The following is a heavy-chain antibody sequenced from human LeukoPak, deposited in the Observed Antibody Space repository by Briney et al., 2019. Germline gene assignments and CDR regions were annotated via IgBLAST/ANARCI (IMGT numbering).Heavy chain of an antibody. CDR1: GFTFSSYW. J-gene: IGHJ6*02. Sequence: GGSLRLSCAASGFTFSSYWMSWVRQAPGKGLEWVANIKQDGSEKYYVDSVKGRLTISRDNAKNSLYLQMNSLRAEDTAVYYCARDPVLRFLEWLPPYYYYGMDVWGQGTTVTVSS. V-gene: IGHV3-7*01. D-gene: IGHD3-3*01. CDR3: ARDPVLRFLEWLPPYYYYGMDV. CDR2: IKQDGSEK.